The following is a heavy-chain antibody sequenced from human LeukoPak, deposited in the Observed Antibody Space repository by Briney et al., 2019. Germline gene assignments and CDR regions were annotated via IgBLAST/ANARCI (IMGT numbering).Heavy chain of an antibody. CDR2: VSYSGRT. J-gene: IGHJ4*01. CDR1: GASISNYY. V-gene: IGHV4-59*08. D-gene: IGHD1-1*01. CDR3: ARHERGAENLDY. Sequence: SETESLICTVSGASISNYYSSWIRQPPGKGLECIGYVSYSGRTNHNPSLKSRVTISADTSKNQFSLKLTSVTAADTAVYYCARHERGAENLDYWG.